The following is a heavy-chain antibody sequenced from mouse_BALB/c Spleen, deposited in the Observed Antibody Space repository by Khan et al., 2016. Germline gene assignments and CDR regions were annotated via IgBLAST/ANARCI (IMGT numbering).Heavy chain of an antibody. D-gene: IGHD1-2*01. V-gene: IGHV3-6*02. Sequence: VQLKESGPGLVKPSQSLSLTCSVTGYSITSGYYWNWIRQFPGNNLEWMGYISYDGSNNYNPSLKNRITIARDTSKNQFFLKLNSVTTEDTATYYCATLRRVYAMDYWGQGTSVTVSS. CDR1: GYSITSGYY. CDR2: ISYDGSN. J-gene: IGHJ4*01. CDR3: ATLRRVYAMDY.